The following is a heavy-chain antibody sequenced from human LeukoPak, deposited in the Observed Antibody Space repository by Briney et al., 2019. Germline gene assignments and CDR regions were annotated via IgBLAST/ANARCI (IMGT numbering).Heavy chain of an antibody. V-gene: IGHV3-30*01. CDR3: ARDGQWYKENYYFDY. J-gene: IGHJ4*02. CDR1: GFTFSSYA. D-gene: IGHD1-14*01. Sequence: GGSLRLSCAASGFTFSSYAMHWVRQAPGKGLEWVAVISYDGSNKYYADSVKGRFTISRDNSKNTRYLQMNSLRAEDTAVYYCARDGQWYKENYYFDYWGQGTLVTVSS. CDR2: ISYDGSNK.